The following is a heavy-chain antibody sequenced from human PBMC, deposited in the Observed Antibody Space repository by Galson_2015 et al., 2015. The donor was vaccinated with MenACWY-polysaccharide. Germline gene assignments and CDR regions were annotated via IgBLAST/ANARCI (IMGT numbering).Heavy chain of an antibody. CDR3: AKDGGYSSGWFP. V-gene: IGHV3-23*01. J-gene: IGHJ4*02. D-gene: IGHD6-19*01. CDR1: GFTFSSYA. CDR2: ISGSGGST. Sequence: SLRLFCAASGFTFSSYAMSWVRQAPGKGLEWVSAISGSGGSTYYADSVKGRFTSSRDNSKNTLYLQMNSLRAEDTAVYYCAKDGGYSSGWFPWGQGTLVTVSS.